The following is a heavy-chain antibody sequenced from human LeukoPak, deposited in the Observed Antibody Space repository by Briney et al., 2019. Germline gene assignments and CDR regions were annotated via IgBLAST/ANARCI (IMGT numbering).Heavy chain of an antibody. J-gene: IGHJ4*02. V-gene: IGHV4-39*01. CDR1: GGSISSSSYY. D-gene: IGHD5-24*01. Sequence: SGTLSLTCTVSGGSISSSSYYWGWIRQPPGKGLEWIGSIYYSGSTYYNPSLKSRVTISVDTSKNQFSLKLSSVTAADTAVYYCAGGRDGYNYNYFDYWGQGTLVTVSS. CDR3: AGGRDGYNYNYFDY. CDR2: IYYSGST.